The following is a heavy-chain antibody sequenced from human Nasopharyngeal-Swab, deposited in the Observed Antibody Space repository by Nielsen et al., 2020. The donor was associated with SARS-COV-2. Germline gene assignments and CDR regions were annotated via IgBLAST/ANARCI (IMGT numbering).Heavy chain of an antibody. CDR3: ARTAAGAFWNYFDY. J-gene: IGHJ4*02. D-gene: IGHD1-1*01. Sequence: GESLKISCAASGFTFSSYEMNWVRQAPGKGLEWVSYISSSGSTIYYADSVKGRFTISRDNAKNSLYLQMNSLRAEDTAVYYCARTAAGAFWNYFDYWGQGTLVTVSS. CDR1: GFTFSSYE. V-gene: IGHV3-48*03. CDR2: ISSSGSTI.